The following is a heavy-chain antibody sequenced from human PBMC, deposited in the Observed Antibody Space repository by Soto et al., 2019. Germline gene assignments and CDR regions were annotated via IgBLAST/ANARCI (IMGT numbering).Heavy chain of an antibody. CDR2: ISSSSNYI. V-gene: IGHV3-21*01. CDR3: ARDELIGVAATRYYYGMDV. Sequence: EVQLVESGGGLVKPGGSLRLSCAASGFTFSSYSMNWVRQAPGKGLEWVSYISSSSNYIYYADSVKGRFTISRDNAQISLFLQMPSLRAEDTAVYYCARDELIGVAATRYYYGMDVWGQVTTVTVSS. D-gene: IGHD2-15*01. J-gene: IGHJ6*02. CDR1: GFTFSSYS.